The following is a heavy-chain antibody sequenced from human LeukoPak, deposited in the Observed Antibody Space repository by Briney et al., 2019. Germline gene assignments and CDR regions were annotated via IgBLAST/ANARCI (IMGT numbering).Heavy chain of an antibody. J-gene: IGHJ4*02. CDR3: AREDGYCSGGNCYSYFDS. V-gene: IGHV3-7*01. D-gene: IGHD2-15*01. CDR2: IKKTGSET. CDR1: GFTFSHFW. Sequence: GGSLRLSCAASGFTFSHFWMSWVRQAPGKGLEWVAYIKKTGSETYYVDSVKGRFTITRDNTRSSLFLQMYSLRSEDTAVYFCAREDGYCSGGNCYSYFDSWGQGTLVTVSS.